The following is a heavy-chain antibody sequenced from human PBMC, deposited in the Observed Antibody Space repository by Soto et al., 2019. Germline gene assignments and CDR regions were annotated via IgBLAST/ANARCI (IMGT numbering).Heavy chain of an antibody. J-gene: IGHJ5*02. Sequence: VASVKVSCKASGYTFTSYDINCVRQATGQGXEXXGWMNPNSGNTRYQQKFQGTVHMTRNNYIRTAYMELRTLRSEEQAVYYCPRSGYLGYCSSTSCYSNWFDHWGQGTLVTVSS. V-gene: IGHV1-8*01. CDR1: GYTFTSYD. D-gene: IGHD2-2*01. CDR3: PRSGYLGYCSSTSCYSNWFDH. CDR2: MNPNSGNT.